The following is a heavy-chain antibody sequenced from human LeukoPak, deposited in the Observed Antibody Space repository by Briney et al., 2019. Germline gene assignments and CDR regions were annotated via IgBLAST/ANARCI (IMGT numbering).Heavy chain of an antibody. CDR1: GYTFTDYY. V-gene: IGHV1-2*02. J-gene: IGHJ3*01. CDR3: ATPYCSSISCLDVFNV. CDR2: INPNSGGT. Sequence: ASVKVSCKASGYTFTDYYMHWVRQAPGQGLEWMGWINPNSGGTKYTQKFQGRVTMTRDTSISTAYMELSRLRSDDTATYYCATPYCSSISCLDVFNVWGQGTRVTVSS. D-gene: IGHD2-2*01.